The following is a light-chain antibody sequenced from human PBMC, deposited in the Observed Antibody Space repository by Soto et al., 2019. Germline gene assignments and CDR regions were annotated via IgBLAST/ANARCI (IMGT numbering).Light chain of an antibody. CDR3: QQYGSSLFT. J-gene: IGKJ2*01. CDR1: QSVISNY. V-gene: IGKV3-20*01. Sequence: EIVMTQSPATLSVSLGERVTLSCRASQSVISNYLAWYQQKPDQAPRLLIYGASGRAAGIPDRFSGSGSGTDFTLTISRLEPEDFAVYYCQQYGSSLFTFGQGTKVDIK. CDR2: GAS.